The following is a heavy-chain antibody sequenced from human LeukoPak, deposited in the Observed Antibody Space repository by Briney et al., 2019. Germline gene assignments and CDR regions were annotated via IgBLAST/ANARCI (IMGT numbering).Heavy chain of an antibody. CDR1: GFTFSSYE. Sequence: GGFLRLSCAASGFTFSSYEMNWVRQAPGKGLEWVSYISSSGSTIYYADSVKGRFTISRDNAKNSLYLQMNSLRAEDTAVYYCARAGVVPATMPSGGMDVWGQGTTVTVSS. D-gene: IGHD2-2*01. CDR3: ARAGVVPATMPSGGMDV. CDR2: ISSSGSTI. J-gene: IGHJ6*02. V-gene: IGHV3-48*03.